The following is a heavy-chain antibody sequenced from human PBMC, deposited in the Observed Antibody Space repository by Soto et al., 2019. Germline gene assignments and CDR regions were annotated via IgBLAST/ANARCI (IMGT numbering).Heavy chain of an antibody. V-gene: IGHV1-69*13. CDR3: ARDKLIAAAGTYYYYYMDV. J-gene: IGHJ6*03. CDR1: GGTFSSYA. D-gene: IGHD6-13*01. Sequence: ASVKVSCKASGGTFSSYAISWVRQAPGQGLEWMGGIIPIFGTANYAQKFQGRVTITADESTSTAYMELSSLRSEDTAVYYCARDKLIAAAGTYYYYYMDVWGKGTTVTVSS. CDR2: IIPIFGTA.